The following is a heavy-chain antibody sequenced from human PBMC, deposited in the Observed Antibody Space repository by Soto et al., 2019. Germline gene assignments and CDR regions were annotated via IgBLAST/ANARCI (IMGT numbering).Heavy chain of an antibody. V-gene: IGHV1-18*01. D-gene: IGHD6-13*01. CDR2: ISAYNGNT. Sequence: ASVKVSCKASGYTFTSYGSSWVRQAPGQGLEWMGWISAYNGNTNYAQKLQGRVTMTTDTSTSTAYMELRSLRSDDTAVYYCARDLRRAAAGPYFDYWGQGTLVTVSS. J-gene: IGHJ4*02. CDR3: ARDLRRAAAGPYFDY. CDR1: GYTFTSYG.